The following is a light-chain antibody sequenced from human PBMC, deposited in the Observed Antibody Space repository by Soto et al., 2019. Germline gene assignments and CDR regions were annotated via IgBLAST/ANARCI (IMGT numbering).Light chain of an antibody. CDR1: SSDIGDYNY. V-gene: IGLV2-14*01. CDR3: SSSTTTTSPVV. Sequence: QSVLTQPASVSGSPGQSITISCTGTSSDIGDYNYVSWYQQYPGKVPKLVIYDVSHRPSGVSNRFSGSKSGNTASLTISGLQAADEADYYCSSSTTTTSPVVFGGGTKLTVL. CDR2: DVS. J-gene: IGLJ3*02.